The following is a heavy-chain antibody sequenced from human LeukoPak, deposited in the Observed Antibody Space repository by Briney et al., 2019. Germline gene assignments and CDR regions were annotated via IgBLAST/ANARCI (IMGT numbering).Heavy chain of an antibody. CDR2: ISGTDGTT. J-gene: IGHJ4*02. CDR1: GFDFSAYE. D-gene: IGHD3-22*01. V-gene: IGHV3-48*03. CDR3: TTLGYHLDS. Sequence: GDSLRLSCAASGFDFSAYEMNWVRQAPGKGLEWVSYISGTDGTTSYADSVRGRFTISRDNAKNSLYLQMNSLRAEDTALYYCTTLGYHLDSWGQGALVTVSS.